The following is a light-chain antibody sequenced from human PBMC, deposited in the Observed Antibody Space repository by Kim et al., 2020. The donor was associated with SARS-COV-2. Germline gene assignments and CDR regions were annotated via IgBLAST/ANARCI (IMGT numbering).Light chain of an antibody. V-gene: IGKV2-28*01. CDR2: LGS. CDR3: MQALQTLLT. Sequence: PASISCRSSQSLLHSNGYNYLDWYLQKPGQSPQLLIYLGSNRASGVPDRFSGSGSGTDFTLKISRVEAEDVGVYYCMQALQTLLTFGGGTKVDIK. J-gene: IGKJ4*01. CDR1: QSLLHSNGYNY.